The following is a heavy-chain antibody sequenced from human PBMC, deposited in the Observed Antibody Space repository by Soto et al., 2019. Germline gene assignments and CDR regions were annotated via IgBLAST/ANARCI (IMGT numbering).Heavy chain of an antibody. J-gene: IGHJ6*03. D-gene: IGHD5-12*01. Sequence: SETLSLTCAVYGGSFSGYYWSWIRQPPGKGLEWIGEINHSGSTNYNPSLESRVTISVDTSKNQFSLKLSSVTAADTAVYYCARGMTTIISQYYYYYMDVWGKGTTVTVSS. CDR2: INHSGST. CDR3: ARGMTTIISQYYYYYMDV. V-gene: IGHV4-34*01. CDR1: GGSFSGYY.